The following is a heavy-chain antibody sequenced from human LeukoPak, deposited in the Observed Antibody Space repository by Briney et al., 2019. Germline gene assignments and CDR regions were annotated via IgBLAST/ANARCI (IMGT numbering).Heavy chain of an antibody. Sequence: PSETLSLTCTVSGGSISSYYWGWIRQPAGKGLEWIGRIYTSGSTNYNPSLKSRVTMSVDTSKNQFSLKLSSVTAADTAVYYCARDRTFGEFNFDYWGQGTLVTVSS. J-gene: IGHJ4*02. CDR1: GGSISSYY. D-gene: IGHD3-10*01. CDR3: ARDRTFGEFNFDY. CDR2: IYTSGST. V-gene: IGHV4-4*07.